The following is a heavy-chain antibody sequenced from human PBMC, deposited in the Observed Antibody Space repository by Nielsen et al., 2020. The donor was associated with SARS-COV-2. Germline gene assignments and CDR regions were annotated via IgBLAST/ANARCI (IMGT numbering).Heavy chain of an antibody. CDR3: ARVARSGSSWYVPFDY. CDR1: GGSISSSNW. V-gene: IGHV4-4*02. J-gene: IGHJ4*02. CDR2: IYHSGST. Sequence: SETLSLTCAVSGGSISSSNWWSWVRQPPGKGLEWIGEIYHSGSTNYNPSLKSRVTISVDTSKNQFSLKLSSVTAADTAVYYCARVARSGSSWYVPFDYWGQGTLVTVSS. D-gene: IGHD6-13*01.